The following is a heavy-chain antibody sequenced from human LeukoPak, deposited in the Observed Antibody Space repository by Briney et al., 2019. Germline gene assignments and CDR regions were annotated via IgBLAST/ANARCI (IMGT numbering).Heavy chain of an antibody. J-gene: IGHJ6*03. CDR3: ARPYYDSSGWDYMDV. Sequence: PSETLSLTCAVYGGSFSGYYWSWIRQPPGKGLEWIGEINHSGSTNYNPSLKSRVTISVDTSKNQFSLKLSSVTAADTAVYYCARPYYDSSGWDYMDVWGKGTTVTISS. CDR2: INHSGST. V-gene: IGHV4-34*01. CDR1: GGSFSGYY. D-gene: IGHD3-22*01.